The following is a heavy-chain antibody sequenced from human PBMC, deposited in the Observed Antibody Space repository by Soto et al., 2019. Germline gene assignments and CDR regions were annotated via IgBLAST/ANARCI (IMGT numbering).Heavy chain of an antibody. CDR3: GGGGGQYTSAPSPFDY. CDR1: GGPISSGAYY. D-gene: IGHD3-16*01. V-gene: IGHV4-31*03. CDR2: IYYSGST. J-gene: IGHJ4*02. Sequence: QVQLQESGPGLVKPSQTLSLTCTVSGGPISSGAYYWSWIRQHPGKGLEWIGYIYYSGSTYYNPSLRGRFTISVDNSNTQSPLRVSSGTAGDRAVYYGGGGGGQYTSAPSPFDYGGQGPLVTASS.